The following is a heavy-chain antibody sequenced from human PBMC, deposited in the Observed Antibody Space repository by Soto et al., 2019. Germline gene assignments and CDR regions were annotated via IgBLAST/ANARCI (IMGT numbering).Heavy chain of an antibody. D-gene: IGHD3-10*01. J-gene: IGHJ5*02. CDR2: IYYSGST. Sequence: SETLSLTCTVSGGSISSSSYYWGWIRQPPGKGLEWIGSIYYSGSTYYNPSLKSRVTISVDTSKNQFSLKLSSVTAADTAVYYCASQLSSGSYFPDNWFDPWGQGTLVTVSS. CDR1: GGSISSSSYY. CDR3: ASQLSSGSYFPDNWFDP. V-gene: IGHV4-39*01.